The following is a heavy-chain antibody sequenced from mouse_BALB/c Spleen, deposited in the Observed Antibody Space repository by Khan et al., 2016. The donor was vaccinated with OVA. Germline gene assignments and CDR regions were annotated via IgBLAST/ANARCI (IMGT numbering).Heavy chain of an antibody. CDR1: GYTFTNYW. V-gene: IGHV1-69*02. CDR2: IYPSDSYT. D-gene: IGHD2-13*01. J-gene: IGHJ3*01. CDR3: TGEGDDGSSFAY. Sequence: QVQLQQSGIELVRPGASVKLSCKASGYTFTNYWINWVKQRPGQGLEWIGNIYPSDSYTNYNQKFKDKATLTVDKSSSTAYMQLSSPTSEDSAVYDCTGEGDDGSSFAYWGQGTLVTVSA.